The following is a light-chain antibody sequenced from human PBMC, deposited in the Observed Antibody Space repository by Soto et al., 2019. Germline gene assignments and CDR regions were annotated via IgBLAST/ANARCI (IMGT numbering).Light chain of an antibody. CDR1: QSVSSS. CDR3: QQYGSLPRT. J-gene: IGKJ1*01. Sequence: EIVMTQSPATLSVSPGESATLSCRASQSVSSSLACYEHKPGQAPILLIYVASYMATGIPDRFSGSGSGTDFTLTISRLEPEDFAVYYCQQYGSLPRTFGRGTKVDIK. V-gene: IGKV3-20*01. CDR2: VAS.